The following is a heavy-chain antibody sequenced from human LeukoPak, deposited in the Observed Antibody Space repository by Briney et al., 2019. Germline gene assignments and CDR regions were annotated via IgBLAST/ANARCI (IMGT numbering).Heavy chain of an antibody. CDR1: GGSISTYY. CDR2: IYYTGST. J-gene: IGHJ5*02. CDR3: ARGGNYWPQWWFDP. D-gene: IGHD1-26*01. Sequence: SETLSPTCTASGGSISTYYWSWIRQPPGKGLKWIGYIYYTGSTSYNPSLKSRVTMSLDASKNQFSLELNSVTPADTAVYCARGGNYWPQWWFDPWGRGTLVSVSS. V-gene: IGHV4-59*01.